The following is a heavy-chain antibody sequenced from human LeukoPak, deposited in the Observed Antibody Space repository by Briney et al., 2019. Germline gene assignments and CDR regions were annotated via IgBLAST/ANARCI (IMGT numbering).Heavy chain of an antibody. Sequence: PGGSLRLSCAAAGFTVSSYWMSWVRQAPGKGLELVANIKLDASEKYYVDSVKGRFTISRANAKNSLYLTMKSLRAEDTAVYYCARDRRYYYGSGSFYSPYFDYWGQGTLVTVSS. CDR3: ARDRRYYYGSGSFYSPYFDY. J-gene: IGHJ4*02. D-gene: IGHD3-10*01. V-gene: IGHV3-7*01. CDR1: GFTVSSYW. CDR2: IKLDASEK.